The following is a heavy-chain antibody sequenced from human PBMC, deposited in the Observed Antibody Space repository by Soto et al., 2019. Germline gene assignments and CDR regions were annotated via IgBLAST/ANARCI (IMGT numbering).Heavy chain of an antibody. Sequence: QVQLVQSGAEVKKPGASVKVSCKASGYTFTSYAMHWVRQAPGQRLEWMGWINAGNGNTKYSQKFQGRVTITRDTSASTAYMELSSLRSEDTAVYYCVRVLVSSSSIYYYGMDVWGQGTTVTVSS. V-gene: IGHV1-3*01. J-gene: IGHJ6*02. CDR1: GYTFTSYA. CDR3: VRVLVSSSSIYYYGMDV. CDR2: INAGNGNT. D-gene: IGHD6-6*01.